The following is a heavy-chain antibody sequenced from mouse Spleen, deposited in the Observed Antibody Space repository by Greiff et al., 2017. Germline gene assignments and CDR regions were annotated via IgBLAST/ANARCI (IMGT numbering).Heavy chain of an antibody. CDR2: IYPGDGDT. J-gene: IGHJ4*01. CDR1: GYAFSSSW. V-gene: IGHV1-82*01. Sequence: VQLQQSGPELVKPGASVKISCKASGYAFSSSWMNWVKQRPGKGLEWIGRIYPGDGDTNYNGKFKGKATLTADKSSSTAYMQLSSLTSEDSAVYFCAYGSYYAMDYWGQGTSVTVSS. D-gene: IGHD2-2*01. CDR3: AYGSYYAMDY.